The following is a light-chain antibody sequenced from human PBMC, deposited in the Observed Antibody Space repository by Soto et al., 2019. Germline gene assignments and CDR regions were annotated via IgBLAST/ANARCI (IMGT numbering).Light chain of an antibody. CDR3: QSYDSTNVV. CDR2: EDN. CDR1: SGTIASNY. Sequence: NFMLTQPHSVSESPGKTVTISCTRSSGTIASNYVQWYQQRPGSSPTTVIYEDNKRPSGVPARFSGSIDSSSTSASLTVSGLKTEDEADYYCQSYDSTNVVFGGGTKVTVL. V-gene: IGLV6-57*01. J-gene: IGLJ2*01.